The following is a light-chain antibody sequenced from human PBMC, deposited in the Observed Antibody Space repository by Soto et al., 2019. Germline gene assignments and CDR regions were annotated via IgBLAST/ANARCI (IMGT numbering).Light chain of an antibody. V-gene: IGLV2-8*01. CDR3: ATWDDSVNGVI. CDR2: EVT. CDR1: SSDVGAYNY. Sequence: QSALTQPPSASGSPGQSVTISCTGTSSDVGAYNYISWYQQHPGKAPKVMIYEVTKRPSGVPDRFSGSKSGNTASLTVSGLQAEDEANYFCATWDDSVNGVIFGGGTKLTVL. J-gene: IGLJ2*01.